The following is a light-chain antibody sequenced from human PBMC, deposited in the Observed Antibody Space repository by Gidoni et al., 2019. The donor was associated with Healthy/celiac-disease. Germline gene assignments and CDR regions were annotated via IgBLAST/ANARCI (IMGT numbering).Light chain of an antibody. CDR2: EVS. CDR3: SSYTSSSTLV. V-gene: IGLV2-18*02. Sequence: QSALPQPPSVSASPGPSVTISCTGTSSDVGSYNRVSWYQQPPGTAPKLMIYEVSKRPSGVPDRFSGSKSGNTASLTISGLQAEDEADYYCSSYTSSSTLVFGGGTKLTVL. J-gene: IGLJ2*01. CDR1: SSDVGSYNR.